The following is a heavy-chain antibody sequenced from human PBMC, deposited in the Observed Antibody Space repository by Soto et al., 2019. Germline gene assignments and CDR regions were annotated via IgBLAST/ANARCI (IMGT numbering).Heavy chain of an antibody. D-gene: IGHD6-19*01. CDR3: ARGNSGRYNVKLF. J-gene: IGHJ4*02. CDR2: INAGNGDT. V-gene: IGHV1-3*01. Sequence: QVPLVQSGDEVKKPGASVKVSCKASGYTFTKYAMHWVRKAPGQRLEWMGWINAGNGDTKYSQSFQGRVTFTRDTSASTAYMELSSLRSEDTALFYCARGNSGRYNVKLFWGQGTLLTVSS. CDR1: GYTFTKYA.